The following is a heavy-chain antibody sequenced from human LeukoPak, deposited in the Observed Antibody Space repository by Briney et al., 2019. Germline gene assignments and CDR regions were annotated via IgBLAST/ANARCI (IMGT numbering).Heavy chain of an antibody. CDR1: GFTFSSYG. V-gene: IGHV3-23*01. J-gene: IGHJ5*02. D-gene: IGHD6-13*01. Sequence: GGSLRLSCAASGFTFSSYGMSWARQAPGKGLEWVSAISGSGGCTYYADSVKGRFTISRDNSKNTLYLQMNSLRAEDTAVYYCAKVGSSWQRNWFDPWGQGTLVTVSS. CDR3: AKVGSSWQRNWFDP. CDR2: ISGSGGCT.